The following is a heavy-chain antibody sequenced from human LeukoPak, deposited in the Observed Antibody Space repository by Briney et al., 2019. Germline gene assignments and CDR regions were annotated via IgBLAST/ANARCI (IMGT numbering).Heavy chain of an antibody. CDR3: ARVGGYCSSTSCFGP. J-gene: IGHJ5*02. V-gene: IGHV4-39*07. D-gene: IGHD2-2*01. CDR1: GGSISSSSYY. Sequence: PSETLSLTCTVSGGSISSSSYYWGWIRQPPGKGLEWIGSIYYSGSTYYSPSLKSRVTMSVDTSKNQFSLKLSSVTAADTAVYYCARVGGYCSSTSCFGPWGQGTLVTVSS. CDR2: IYYSGST.